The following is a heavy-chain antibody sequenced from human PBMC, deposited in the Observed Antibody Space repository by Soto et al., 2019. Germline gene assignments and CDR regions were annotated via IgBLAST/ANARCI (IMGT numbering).Heavy chain of an antibody. Sequence: ASVKVSCKAFGYTFTTYALHWLRQAPRQRVEWMGWINTATGNTEYSQNFQGRVTITRDTSASTAYMELSSLRSEDTAVYYCARTFTNYNHFDFWGQGTLVTVSS. CDR1: GYTFTTYA. D-gene: IGHD1-1*01. CDR3: ARTFTNYNHFDF. J-gene: IGHJ4*02. CDR2: INTATGNT. V-gene: IGHV1-3*04.